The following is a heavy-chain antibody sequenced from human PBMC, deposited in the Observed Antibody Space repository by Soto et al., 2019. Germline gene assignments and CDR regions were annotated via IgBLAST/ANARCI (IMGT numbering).Heavy chain of an antibody. V-gene: IGHV4-39*01. D-gene: IGHD2-8*01. CDR1: GGSISSSSYY. CDR2: IYYSGST. CDR3: ASGDIVLMVYAFDAFDI. Sequence: QLQLQESGPGLVKPSETLSLTCTVSGGSISSSSYYWGWIRQPPGKGLEWIGRIYYSGSTYYNPSIKSLVTIAVDMSKNQCSQKLSSVTAADTAVYYCASGDIVLMVYAFDAFDIWGQGTMVTVAS. J-gene: IGHJ3*02.